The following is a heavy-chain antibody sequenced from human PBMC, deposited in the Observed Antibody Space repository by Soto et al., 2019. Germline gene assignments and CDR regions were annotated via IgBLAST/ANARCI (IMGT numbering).Heavy chain of an antibody. V-gene: IGHV4-39*01. CDR2: IYYSGTT. CDR3: ARRDYGDYEGFDY. CDR1: GGSISSYTYY. D-gene: IGHD4-17*01. J-gene: IGHJ4*02. Sequence: QLQLQESGPGLVKPSETLSLTCTVSGGSISSYTYYWGWFRQPPGKGLEWIGTIYYSGTTYYNPSLKSRVTISVDTSKNQFSLKLSSVTAADTAVYYCARRDYGDYEGFDYWGQGTLVTVSS.